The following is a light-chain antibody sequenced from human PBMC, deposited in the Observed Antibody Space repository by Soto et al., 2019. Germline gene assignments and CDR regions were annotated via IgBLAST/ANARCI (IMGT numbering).Light chain of an antibody. CDR1: QSVSSY. CDR3: QHYNSYSEA. J-gene: IGKJ1*01. CDR2: DAS. V-gene: IGKV3-11*01. Sequence: EIVLTQSPATLSLSPGERATLSCRASQSVSSYLAWYQQKPGQAPRLLIYDASNRATGIPARFSGSGSGTDFTLTISSLGPEDFATYYCQHYNSYSEAFGQGTKVDIK.